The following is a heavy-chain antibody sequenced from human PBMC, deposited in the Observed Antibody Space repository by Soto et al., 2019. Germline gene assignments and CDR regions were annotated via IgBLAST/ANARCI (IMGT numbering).Heavy chain of an antibody. CDR2: IYYSGST. D-gene: IGHD5-12*01. CDR3: ARDRAGIVATHYGMDV. Sequence: PSETLSLTCTVSGGSISSGGYYWSWIRQHPGKGLEWIGYIYYSGSTYYNPSLKNRVTISVDTSKNQFSLKLSSVTAADTAVYYCARDRAGIVATHYGMDVWGQGTTVTVSS. V-gene: IGHV4-31*03. J-gene: IGHJ6*02. CDR1: GGSISSGGYY.